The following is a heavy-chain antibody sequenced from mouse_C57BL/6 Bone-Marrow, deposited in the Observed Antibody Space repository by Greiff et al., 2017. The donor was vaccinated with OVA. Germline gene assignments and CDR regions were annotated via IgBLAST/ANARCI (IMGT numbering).Heavy chain of an antibody. CDR2: INPSSGYT. Sequence: QVQLKESGAELARPGASVKMSCKASGYTFTSYTMHWVKQRPGQGLEWIGYINPSSGYTKYNQKFKDKATLTADKSSSTAYMQLSSLTSEDSAVYYCARLGFWAWFDYWGQGTLVTVSA. CDR3: ARLGFWAWFDY. D-gene: IGHD4-1*01. V-gene: IGHV1-4*01. CDR1: GYTFTSYT. J-gene: IGHJ3*01.